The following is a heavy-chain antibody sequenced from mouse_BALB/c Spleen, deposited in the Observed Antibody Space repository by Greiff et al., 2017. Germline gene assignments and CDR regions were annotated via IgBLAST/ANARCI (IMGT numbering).Heavy chain of an antibody. V-gene: IGHV5-12-1*01. Sequence: EVQLVESGGGLVKPGGSLKLSCAASGFAFSSYDMSWVRQTPEKRLEWVAYISSGGGSTYYPDTVKGRFTISRDNAKNTLYLQMSSLKSEDTAMYYWARHGKIVTTVVADYFDYWGQGTTLTVSS. CDR3: ARHGKIVTTVVADYFDY. J-gene: IGHJ2*01. D-gene: IGHD1-1*01. CDR1: GFAFSSYD. CDR2: ISSGGGST.